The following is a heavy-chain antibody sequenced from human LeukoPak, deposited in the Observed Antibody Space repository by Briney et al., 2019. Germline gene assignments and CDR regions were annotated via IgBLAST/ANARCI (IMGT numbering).Heavy chain of an antibody. CDR3: ARWQYTISSGWFDP. CDR2: IYYSGGT. D-gene: IGHD6-6*01. CDR1: GASISSRY. J-gene: IGHJ5*02. Sequence: PSETLSLTCTLSGASISSRYWSWIRQPPGKGLEWIGSIYYSGGTNYNPPLQSRVTISVDTSKIQFSLKLSSVTAADTAVYYCARWQYTISSGWFDPWGQGTLVTVSS. V-gene: IGHV4-59*08.